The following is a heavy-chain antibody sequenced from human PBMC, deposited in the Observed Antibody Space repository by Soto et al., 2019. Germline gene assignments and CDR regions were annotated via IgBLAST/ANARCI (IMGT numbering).Heavy chain of an antibody. Sequence: QVQLVQSGAEVKKPGSSVKVSCKASGGTFSSYTISWVRQAPGQGLEWMGRIIPILGIANYAQKFQGRVTITPDKSTSTAYMERSSLRSDDTAVYYCARETGYYDSSGSLNWFDPWGHRTLVTVCS. J-gene: IGHJ5*02. CDR2: IIPILGIA. CDR1: GGTFSSYT. V-gene: IGHV1-69*08. CDR3: ARETGYYDSSGSLNWFDP. D-gene: IGHD3-22*01.